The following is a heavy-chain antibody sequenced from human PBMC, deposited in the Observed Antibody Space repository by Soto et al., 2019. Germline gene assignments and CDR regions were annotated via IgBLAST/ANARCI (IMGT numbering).Heavy chain of an antibody. CDR3: ARANSGDDDEFDY. CDR1: GYTFTGYY. D-gene: IGHD5-12*01. Sequence: ASVKVSCKASGYTFTGYYIHWVRQAPGQGLEWMGWISPNSGGTNSAQKFQGRVTMTRDTSINSVYMEVSRLRSDDTAVYFCARANSGDDDEFDYWGQGTPVTVSS. CDR2: ISPNSGGT. V-gene: IGHV1-2*02. J-gene: IGHJ4*02.